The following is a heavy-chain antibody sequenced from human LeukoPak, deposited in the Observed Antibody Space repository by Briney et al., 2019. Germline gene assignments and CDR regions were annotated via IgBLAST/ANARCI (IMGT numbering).Heavy chain of an antibody. J-gene: IGHJ6*03. CDR3: ARGLSGSYYLTYYYYMDV. D-gene: IGHD3-10*01. CDR1: GASFSGYY. Sequence: SETLSLTCAVYGASFSGYYWSWIRHPPGKGLEWIGEINHSGSTNYNASLKSRVTISVDTSKNQFSLKLSSVTAADTAVYYCARGLSGSYYLTYYYYMDVWGKGTTVTVSS. V-gene: IGHV4-34*01. CDR2: INHSGST.